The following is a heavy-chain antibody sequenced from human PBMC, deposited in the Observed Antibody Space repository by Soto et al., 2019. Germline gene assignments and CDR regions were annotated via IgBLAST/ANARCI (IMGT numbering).Heavy chain of an antibody. V-gene: IGHV4-59*08. Sequence: SETLSLTCTVSGGSISSYYWSWIRQPPGKGLEWIGYIYYSGSTNYNPSLKGRVTISVDTSKNQFSLKLSSVTAADTAVYYCARHRTYYDFWSGEGHFDYWGQGTLVTVSS. D-gene: IGHD3-3*01. J-gene: IGHJ4*02. CDR1: GGSISSYY. CDR2: IYYSGST. CDR3: ARHRTYYDFWSGEGHFDY.